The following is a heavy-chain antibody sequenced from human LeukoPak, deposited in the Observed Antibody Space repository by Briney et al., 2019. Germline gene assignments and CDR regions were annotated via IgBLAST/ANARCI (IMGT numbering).Heavy chain of an antibody. CDR3: ARVGCSGGSCYRLKYYMDV. Sequence: SETLSLTCNVSGASISNSTYYWGWIRQPPGKGLEWIGSIYYSGSTYCKPSLKSRLTISVDTSKNQFSLNLSSVTAADTAVYYCARVGCSGGSCYRLKYYMDVWGKGTTVTVSS. V-gene: IGHV4-39*07. CDR2: IYYSGST. D-gene: IGHD2-15*01. CDR1: GASISNSTYY. J-gene: IGHJ6*03.